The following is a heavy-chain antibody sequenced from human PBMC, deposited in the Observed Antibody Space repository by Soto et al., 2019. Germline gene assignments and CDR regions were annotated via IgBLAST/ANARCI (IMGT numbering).Heavy chain of an antibody. V-gene: IGHV3-23*01. CDR3: AKSRVFIVAIVTLLGS. Sequence: EVQLLESGGGLVQPGGSLTLSCATSGFTFSSYAMVWVRQAAEKGLEWVASISNNGDTAYYAGSVKSHFTISRGNSENTLYLQMNGLRADDTALYFCAKSRVFIVAIVTLLGSWGQGTQVTVSS. D-gene: IGHD5-12*01. CDR2: ISNNGDTA. CDR1: GFTFSSYA. J-gene: IGHJ4*02.